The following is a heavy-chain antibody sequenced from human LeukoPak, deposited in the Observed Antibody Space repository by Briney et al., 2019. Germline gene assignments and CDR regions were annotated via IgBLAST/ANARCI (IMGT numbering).Heavy chain of an antibody. CDR1: GGSFSGYY. D-gene: IGHD2-2*02. CDR3: ARVVVAAAIPYFDY. J-gene: IGHJ4*02. V-gene: IGHV4-34*01. Sequence: SETLSLTCALYGGSFSGYYWSWIRQPPGKGLEWIGEINHSGSTNYNPTLKSRVTISVDTSKNQYSLKLSSVTAADTAVYYWARVVVAAAIPYFDYWGQGTLVTVSS. CDR2: INHSGST.